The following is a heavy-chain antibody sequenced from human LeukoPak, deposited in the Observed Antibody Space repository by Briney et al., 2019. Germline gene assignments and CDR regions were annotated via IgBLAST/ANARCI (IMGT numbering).Heavy chain of an antibody. V-gene: IGHV3-11*06. Sequence: GGSLRLSCAASGFTFSDYYMSWIRQAPGKGLEWVSYISSSSSYTNYADSVKGRFTISRDNAKNSLYLQMNSLRAEDTAVYYCARDSDSYGRYYFDYWGQGTLVTVSS. CDR2: ISSSSSYT. J-gene: IGHJ4*02. CDR3: ARDSDSYGRYYFDY. CDR1: GFTFSDYY. D-gene: IGHD5-18*01.